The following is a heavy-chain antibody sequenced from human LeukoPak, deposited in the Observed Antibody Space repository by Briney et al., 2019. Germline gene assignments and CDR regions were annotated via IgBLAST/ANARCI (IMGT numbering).Heavy chain of an antibody. D-gene: IGHD6-25*01. V-gene: IGHV4-59*01. CDR3: ASSATNNWLDY. CDR2: IYYRGST. J-gene: IGHJ5*01. Sequence: PSETLSLPCTVSGGSISSYYWSWIRQPPGKGLELIGYIYYRGSTNYNPSLKSRVTISVDTSKNQFPLKLTSVTAADTAVYYCASSATNNWLDYWGQGTLVTVSS. CDR1: GGSISSYY.